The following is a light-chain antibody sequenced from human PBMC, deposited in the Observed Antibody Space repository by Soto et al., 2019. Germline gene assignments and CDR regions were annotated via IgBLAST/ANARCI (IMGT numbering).Light chain of an antibody. CDR2: KAS. Sequence: DIQMTQSPSTLSASVGDRATITCRASQSISSRLAWYQQKPGKAPKLLIYKASSLESGVPSRFSGSGSGTEFTLTISSLQPDDFATYYCQQYTSYPWTFGQGTKVEIK. J-gene: IGKJ1*01. CDR1: QSISSR. CDR3: QQYTSYPWT. V-gene: IGKV1-5*03.